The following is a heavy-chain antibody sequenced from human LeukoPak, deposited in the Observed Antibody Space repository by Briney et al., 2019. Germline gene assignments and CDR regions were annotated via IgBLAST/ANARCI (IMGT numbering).Heavy chain of an antibody. D-gene: IGHD1-14*01. CDR1: GFTFSSYA. CDR3: AKAPPLTWYFDY. V-gene: IGHV3-23*01. J-gene: IGHJ4*02. CDR2: ISGSGGST. Sequence: PGGSLRLSCAASGFTFSSYAMSWVRQAPGKGLEWVSAISGSGGSTYYAGSVKGRFTISRDNSKNTLYLQTNSLRAEDTAVYYCAKAPPLTWYFDYWGQETLVTVSS.